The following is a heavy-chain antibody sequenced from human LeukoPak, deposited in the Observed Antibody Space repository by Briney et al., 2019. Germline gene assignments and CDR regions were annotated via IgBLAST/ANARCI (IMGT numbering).Heavy chain of an antibody. CDR2: IIPIFGTA. Sequence: ASVKVSCKASGGTFSSYAISWVRQAPGQGLEWMGGIIPIFGTANYAQKFQGRVTITADKSTSTAYMELSSLRSEDTAVYYCARDPPIAAAGSYAFDIWGQGTMVTVSS. J-gene: IGHJ3*02. CDR1: GGTFSSYA. CDR3: ARDPPIAAAGSYAFDI. V-gene: IGHV1-69*06. D-gene: IGHD6-13*01.